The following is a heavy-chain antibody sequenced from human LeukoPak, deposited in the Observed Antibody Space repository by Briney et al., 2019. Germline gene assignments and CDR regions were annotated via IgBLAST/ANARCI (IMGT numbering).Heavy chain of an antibody. CDR1: GGSISTYY. D-gene: IGHD6-13*01. CDR2: IYYSGAT. Sequence: SETLSLTCTVSGGSISTYYWNWIRQPPGKGLEWIGYIYYSGATNYNPSLKSRVTISVDTSKNQFSLKLSSVTAADTAVYYCARGVYIAAAQYGFWGQGTLVTASS. V-gene: IGHV4-59*01. J-gene: IGHJ4*02. CDR3: ARGVYIAAAQYGF.